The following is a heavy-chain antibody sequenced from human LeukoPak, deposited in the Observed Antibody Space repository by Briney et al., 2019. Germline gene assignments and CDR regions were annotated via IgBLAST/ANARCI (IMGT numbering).Heavy chain of an antibody. V-gene: IGHV3-48*02. CDR1: GFTFSFYS. CDR2: ISSSISNT. CDR3: ARESGWTVDY. Sequence: QPGGSLRLSCAASGFTFSFYSMNWVRQAPGKGLEWVSYISSSISNTHYADSVKGRFTLSRDNAKNSLYLQMNSLRDEDTAVYFCARESGWTVDYSGQGTLVTVSS. J-gene: IGHJ4*02. D-gene: IGHD6-19*01.